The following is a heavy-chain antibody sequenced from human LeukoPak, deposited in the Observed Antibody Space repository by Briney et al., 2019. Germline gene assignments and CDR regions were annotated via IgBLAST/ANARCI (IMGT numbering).Heavy chain of an antibody. CDR3: AGRGEYQLLSYYYHYMDV. D-gene: IGHD2-2*01. CDR1: GFTFSSYS. J-gene: IGHJ6*03. CDR2: ISSSSSYI. V-gene: IGHV3-21*01. Sequence: GGSLRLSCAASGFTFSSYSMNWVRQAPGKGLEWVSSISSSSSYIYYADSVKGRFTISRDNAKNSLYLQMNSLRAEDTAVYYCAGRGEYQLLSYYYHYMDVWGKGTTVTVSS.